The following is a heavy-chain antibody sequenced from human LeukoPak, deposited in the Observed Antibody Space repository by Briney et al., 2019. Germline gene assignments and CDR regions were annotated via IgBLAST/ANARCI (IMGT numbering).Heavy chain of an antibody. CDR2: ISGSGVST. CDR3: AKDYRYCTSTSCYGDDAFDI. Sequence: GGSLRLSCAASGFTFSSYAKTWVRQAPGKGLEWVSAISGSGVSTYYADSVKGRFTISRDNSKNTLYLQMSSLRAEDTAVYYCAKDYRYCTSTSCYGDDAFDIWGQGTMVTVSS. J-gene: IGHJ3*02. D-gene: IGHD2-2*01. V-gene: IGHV3-23*01. CDR1: GFTFSSYA.